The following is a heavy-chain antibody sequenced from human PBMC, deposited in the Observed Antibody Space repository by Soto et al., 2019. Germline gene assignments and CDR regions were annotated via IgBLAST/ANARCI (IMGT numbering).Heavy chain of an antibody. CDR2: VKSKTDGETI. Sequence: EVQLVESGGGLVKPGGSLRLSCAASGFTFSNAWMTWVRQAPGKGLEWVGRVKSKTDGETIDYAAPVKGRFTISRDDSTDTVFLQMNSLKTEDTAVYYCFADLRWGTNFQHRGQGTLVTVSS. CDR3: FADLRWGTNFQH. J-gene: IGHJ1*01. CDR1: GFTFSNAW. V-gene: IGHV3-15*07. D-gene: IGHD1-7*01.